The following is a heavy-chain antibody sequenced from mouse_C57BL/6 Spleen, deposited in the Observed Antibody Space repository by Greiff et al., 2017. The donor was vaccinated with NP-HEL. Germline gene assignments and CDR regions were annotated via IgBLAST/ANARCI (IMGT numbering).Heavy chain of an antibody. J-gene: IGHJ3*01. V-gene: IGHV3-6*01. CDR3: ARGRYDYAWFAY. Sequence: VQLKESGPGLVKPSQSLSLTCSVTGYSITSGYYWYWIRQFPGNKLEWMGYISDDGSNNYNPSLKNRISITRDTAKNQFFLKVNSVTTEDTATYYCARGRYDYAWFAYWGQGTLVTVSA. CDR1: GYSITSGYY. CDR2: ISDDGSN. D-gene: IGHD2-4*01.